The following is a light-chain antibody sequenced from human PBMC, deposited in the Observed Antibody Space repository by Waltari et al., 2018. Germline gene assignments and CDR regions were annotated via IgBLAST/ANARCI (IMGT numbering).Light chain of an antibody. CDR3: QAWDSSRAV. CDR2: RDT. CDR1: KLEDMY. J-gene: IGLJ2*01. Sequence: SYEVTQPPSVSVSPGQTATITCSGDKLEDMYTAWFQQKPGQSPVLIIYRDTKRPPGFPERFLGSNAGNTATLTISGTQSMDEGDYYCQAWDSSRAVFGGGTKLTVL. V-gene: IGLV3-1*01.